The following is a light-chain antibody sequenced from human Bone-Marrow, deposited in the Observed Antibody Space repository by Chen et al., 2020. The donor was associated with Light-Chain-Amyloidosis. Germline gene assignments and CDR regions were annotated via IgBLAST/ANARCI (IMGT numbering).Light chain of an antibody. V-gene: IGLV2-14*03. CDR2: DVS. CDR1: SSDVGGYNF. Sequence: QSALTQPASVSGSPGQSITISCTGTSSDVGGYNFVSWYQQHPGKAPKLMIYDVSTRPSGVSSRFSGSKSGNTASLTISGLQAEDEADYYCSSKTSSATLYVFGTGTKVTVL. J-gene: IGLJ1*01. CDR3: SSKTSSATLYV.